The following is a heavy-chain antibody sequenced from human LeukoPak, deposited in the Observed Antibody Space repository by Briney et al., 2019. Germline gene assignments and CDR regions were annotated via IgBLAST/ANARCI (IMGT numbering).Heavy chain of an antibody. CDR3: AGRPYYDTAKFDY. CDR1: GGSFSGYY. CDR2: INHSGRT. Sequence: SETLSLTCAVYGGSFSGYYWSWIRQPPGKGLEWIGEINHSGRTNYNPSLKSRVTISVDTSKNQFSLKLSSVTAADTAVYYCAGRPYYDTAKFDYWGQGTLVTVSS. D-gene: IGHD3-22*01. V-gene: IGHV4-34*01. J-gene: IGHJ4*02.